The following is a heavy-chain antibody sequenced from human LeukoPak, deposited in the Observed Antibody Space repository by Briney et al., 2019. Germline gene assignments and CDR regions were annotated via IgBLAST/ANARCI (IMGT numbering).Heavy chain of an antibody. CDR3: ARLQLETNEYYYYYYMDV. J-gene: IGHJ6*03. V-gene: IGHV4-4*09. CDR2: IYTSGST. D-gene: IGHD1-1*01. Sequence: SETLSLTCTVSGVSISSYNWSWIRQPPGKGLEWVAYIYTSGSTNYNPSLQGRFTISVDTSQKQYALKLSSVTAADTAVYYCARLQLETNEYYYYYYMDVWGKGTTVTVSS. CDR1: GVSISSYN.